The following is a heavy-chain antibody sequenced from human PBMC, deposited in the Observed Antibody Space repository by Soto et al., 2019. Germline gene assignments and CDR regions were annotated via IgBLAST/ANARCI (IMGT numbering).Heavy chain of an antibody. CDR3: AKDRKGSYCSGGTCYSFAY. D-gene: IGHD2-15*01. CDR1: GFTLGTYV. V-gene: IGHV3-23*01. Sequence: EVQLLESGGGLVQPGGSLRLSCAASGFTLGTYVMTWVRQAPGKGLEWVSAISGRGGSTNYADPVKGRFTISRDNTKNTLYLQMNSLRVEDTAVYYCAKDRKGSYCSGGTCYSFAYWGQGTLVTVPS. J-gene: IGHJ4*02. CDR2: ISGRGGST.